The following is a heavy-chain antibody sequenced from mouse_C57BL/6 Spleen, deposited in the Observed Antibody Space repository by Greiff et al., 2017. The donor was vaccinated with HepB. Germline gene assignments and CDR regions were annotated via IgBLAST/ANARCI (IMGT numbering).Heavy chain of an antibody. V-gene: IGHV1-18*01. CDR3: SRMYYGSSYKAMDY. CDR2: INPNNGGT. CDR1: GYTFTDYN. Sequence: VQLQQSGPELVKPGASVKIPCKASGYTFTDYNMDWVKQSHGKSLEWIGDINPNNGGTNYNQKFKGKATLTVYKSSSTAYMELRSLTSEDTAVYYCSRMYYGSSYKAMDYWGQGTSVTVSS. J-gene: IGHJ4*01. D-gene: IGHD1-1*01.